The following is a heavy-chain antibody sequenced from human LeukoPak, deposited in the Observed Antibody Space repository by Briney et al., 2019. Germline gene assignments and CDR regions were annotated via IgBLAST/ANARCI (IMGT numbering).Heavy chain of an antibody. D-gene: IGHD2-2*01. J-gene: IGHJ2*01. Sequence: ASVKVSCKASGYTFTSYYMHWVRQAPGHGLEWMGIINPSGGSTSYAQKFQGRVTMTRDTSTSTVYMELSSLRSEDTAVNYCARDRGVYCSSTSCSPDWYFDLWGRGTLVTVSS. V-gene: IGHV1-46*01. CDR2: INPSGGST. CDR3: ARDRGVYCSSTSCSPDWYFDL. CDR1: GYTFTSYY.